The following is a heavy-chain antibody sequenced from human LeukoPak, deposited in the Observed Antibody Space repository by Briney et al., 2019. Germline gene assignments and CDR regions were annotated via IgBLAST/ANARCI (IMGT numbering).Heavy chain of an antibody. CDR1: GFTFSSYA. Sequence: GGSLRLSCAASGFTFSSYAMNWVRQAPDKGLEWVAIISYDGSNKYYADSVKGRFTISRDNSKNTLYLQMNSLRAEDTAVYYCAKGGPDCSGGSCYCVYWGQGTLVTVSS. CDR2: ISYDGSNK. CDR3: AKGGPDCSGGSCYCVY. D-gene: IGHD2-15*01. V-gene: IGHV3-30*04. J-gene: IGHJ4*02.